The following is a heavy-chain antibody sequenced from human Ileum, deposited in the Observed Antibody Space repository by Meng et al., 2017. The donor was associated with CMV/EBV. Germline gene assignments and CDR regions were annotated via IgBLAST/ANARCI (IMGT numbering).Heavy chain of an antibody. J-gene: IGHJ4*02. CDR3: ASVEIVVVPAAMVY. CDR1: GFTFSSYS. V-gene: IGHV3-48*04. CDR2: ISSSGSTI. D-gene: IGHD2-2*01. Sequence: GESLKISCAASGFTFSSYSMNWVRQAPGKGLEWVSYISSSGSTIYYADSVKGRFTISRDNAKNSLYLQMNSLRAEDTAVYYCASVEIVVVPAAMVYWGQGTLVTVSS.